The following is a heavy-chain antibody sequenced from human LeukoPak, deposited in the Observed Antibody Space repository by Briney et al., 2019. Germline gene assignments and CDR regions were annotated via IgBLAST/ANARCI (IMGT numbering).Heavy chain of an antibody. CDR1: GYTFTGYY. CDR3: AREVLAGSYYNGGFDY. J-gene: IGHJ4*02. CDR2: ISPYTGNT. V-gene: IGHV1-2*02. Sequence: AASVKVSCKASGYTFTGYYIHWVRQAPEQGLEWMGWISPYTGNTKYAQKFQGRVTMTRDTSTSTVYMELSSLTSEDTAVYYCAREVLAGSYYNGGFDYWGQGTLVTVSS. D-gene: IGHD3-10*01.